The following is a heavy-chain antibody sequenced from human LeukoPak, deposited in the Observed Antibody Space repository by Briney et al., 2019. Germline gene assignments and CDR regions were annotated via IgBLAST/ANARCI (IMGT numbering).Heavy chain of an antibody. V-gene: IGHV4-61*01. Sequence: SETLSLTCTVSGGSVSSGSYYWSWIRQPPGKGLEWIGYIYYSGSTNYNPSLKSRVTISVDTSKNQFSLKLSSVTAADTAVYYCARGFHLPRPPGFDYWGQGTLVTVSS. CDR1: GGSVSSGSYY. CDR2: IYYSGST. D-gene: IGHD3-10*01. CDR3: ARGFHLPRPPGFDY. J-gene: IGHJ4*02.